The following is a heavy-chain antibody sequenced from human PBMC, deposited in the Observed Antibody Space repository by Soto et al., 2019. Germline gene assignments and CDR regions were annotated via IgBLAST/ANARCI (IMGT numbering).Heavy chain of an antibody. Sequence: EVQLLDSGGGSVQPGGSLRLSCAASGLTFTNYAMSWVRQDPGKGLEWVSGIGGSGGSTYYADSVKGRFTISRDNSKNTLYLQMNSLRAEDTAVYYCATIFGVPNWGQGTLVTVSS. CDR2: IGGSGGST. V-gene: IGHV3-23*01. J-gene: IGHJ4*02. D-gene: IGHD3-10*02. CDR1: GLTFTNYA. CDR3: ATIFGVPN.